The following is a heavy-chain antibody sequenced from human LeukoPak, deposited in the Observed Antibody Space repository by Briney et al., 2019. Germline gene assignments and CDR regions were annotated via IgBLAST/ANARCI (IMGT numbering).Heavy chain of an antibody. V-gene: IGHV4-59*01. CDR2: IYYSGST. D-gene: IGHD3-3*01. Sequence: RPSETLSLTCTVSGGSISSYYWSWIRQPPGKGLEWIGYIYYSGSTNYNPSLKSRVTISVDTSKNQFSLKLSSVTAADTAVYYCASSHYGFWSGLKPNWFDPWGQGTLVTVSS. J-gene: IGHJ5*02. CDR1: GGSISSYY. CDR3: ASSHYGFWSGLKPNWFDP.